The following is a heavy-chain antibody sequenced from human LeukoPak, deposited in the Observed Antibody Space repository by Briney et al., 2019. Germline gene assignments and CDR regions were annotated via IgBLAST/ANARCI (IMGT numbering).Heavy chain of an antibody. CDR3: ARPTSKLGSFDY. J-gene: IGHJ4*02. CDR1: GGSISSSSYY. Sequence: PSETLSLTCTVSGGSISSSSYYWGWIRQPPGKGLEWIGTIYYSGSTYYNPPLKSRITISVDTSKNQFSLKLSSVTAADTAVYYCARPTSKLGSFDYWGQGTLVTVSS. V-gene: IGHV4-39*01. D-gene: IGHD2/OR15-2a*01. CDR2: IYYSGST.